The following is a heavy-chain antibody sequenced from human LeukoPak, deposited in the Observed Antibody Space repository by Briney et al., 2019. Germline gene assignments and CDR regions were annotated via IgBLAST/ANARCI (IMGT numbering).Heavy chain of an antibody. CDR2: ISSSSSTI. V-gene: IGHV3-48*04. CDR3: ASTLITGTSGRGAFDI. Sequence: PGGSLRLSCAASGFTFSSYSMNWVRQAPGKGLEWVSFISSSSSTIYYADSVKGRFTISRDNAKNSLYLQMNSLRAEDTAVYYCASTLITGTSGRGAFDIWGQGTMVTVSS. D-gene: IGHD1-20*01. CDR1: GFTFSSYS. J-gene: IGHJ3*02.